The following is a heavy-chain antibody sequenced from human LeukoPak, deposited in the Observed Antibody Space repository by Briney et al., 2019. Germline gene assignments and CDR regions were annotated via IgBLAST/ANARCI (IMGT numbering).Heavy chain of an antibody. Sequence: ASVKVSCKASGYTFTSYGISWVRQAPGQGLEWMGWISAYNGNTNYAQKLQGRVTMTTDTSTSTAYMELRSLRSDDTAVYYCARMSSSGYLNYYYYMDVWGKGSTVTISS. V-gene: IGHV1-18*01. CDR3: ARMSSSGYLNYYYYMDV. J-gene: IGHJ6*03. CDR2: ISAYNGNT. CDR1: GYTFTSYG. D-gene: IGHD3-22*01.